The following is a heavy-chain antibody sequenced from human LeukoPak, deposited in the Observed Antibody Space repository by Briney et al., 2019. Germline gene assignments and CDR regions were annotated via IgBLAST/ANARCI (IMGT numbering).Heavy chain of an antibody. CDR3: ARGESYYGSGSYYSLLSYYMDV. Sequence: KPSETLSLTCTVSGGSISGYYWSWIRQPPGKGLEWIGYIYYSGSTNYNPSLKSRVTISVDTSKNQFSLKLSSVTAADTAVYYCARGESYYGSGSYYSLLSYYMDVWGKGTTVTVSS. CDR1: GGSISGYY. CDR2: IYYSGST. D-gene: IGHD3-10*01. J-gene: IGHJ6*03. V-gene: IGHV4-59*01.